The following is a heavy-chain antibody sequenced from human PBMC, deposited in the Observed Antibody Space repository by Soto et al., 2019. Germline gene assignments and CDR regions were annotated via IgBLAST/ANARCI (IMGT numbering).Heavy chain of an antibody. CDR2: INPSDSFV. J-gene: IGHJ5*02. CDR1: GYTFTNYW. Sequence: GESLKISCKGSGYTFTNYWINWVRQMPGKGLEWMGRINPSDSFVNYSPSFQGHVTISADKSISTAFLQWSSLQASDTAMYYCATQKGDILMGPTYSAPGGQGPLVTV. V-gene: IGHV5-10-1*01. D-gene: IGHD3-9*01. CDR3: ATQKGDILMGPTYSAP.